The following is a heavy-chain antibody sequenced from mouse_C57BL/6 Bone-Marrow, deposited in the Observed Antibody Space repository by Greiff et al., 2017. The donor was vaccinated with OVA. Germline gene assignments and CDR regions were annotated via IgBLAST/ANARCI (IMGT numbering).Heavy chain of an antibody. CDR1: GYTFTDYY. Sequence: VQLQQSGPVLVKPGASVKMSCKASGYTFTDYYMNWVKQSHGKSLEWIGVINPYNGGTSYNQKFKGKATLTVDKSSSTDYMELNSLTSEASAVYFRARGLNLLLPGRFAYWGQGTLVTVSA. CDR3: ARGLNLLLPGRFAY. J-gene: IGHJ3*01. D-gene: IGHD1-1*01. V-gene: IGHV1-19*01. CDR2: INPYNGGT.